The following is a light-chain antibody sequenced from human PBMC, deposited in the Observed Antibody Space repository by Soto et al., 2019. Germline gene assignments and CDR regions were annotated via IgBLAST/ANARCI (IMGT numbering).Light chain of an antibody. CDR1: QSVSSY. CDR2: GAS. Sequence: EIWLTQSPATLSLSPGERATLSCRASQSVSSYLAWYQQKPGQAPRLLIYGASNRATGIPDRFSGSGSGTDLTLTIRSLQPEDFAVYYCQQYGSSGTFGQGTKV. J-gene: IGKJ1*01. V-gene: IGKV3-20*01. CDR3: QQYGSSGT.